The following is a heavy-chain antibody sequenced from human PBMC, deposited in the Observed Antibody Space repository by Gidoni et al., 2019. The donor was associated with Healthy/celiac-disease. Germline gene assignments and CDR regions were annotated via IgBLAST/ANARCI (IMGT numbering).Heavy chain of an antibody. Sequence: LEWIGRIYTSGSTNYNPSLKSRVTMSVDTSKNQFSLKLSSVTAADTAVYYCARVNGDYYYYGMDVWGQGTTVTVSS. D-gene: IGHD4-17*01. CDR2: IYTSGST. CDR3: ARVNGDYYYYGMDV. V-gene: IGHV4-4*07. J-gene: IGHJ6*02.